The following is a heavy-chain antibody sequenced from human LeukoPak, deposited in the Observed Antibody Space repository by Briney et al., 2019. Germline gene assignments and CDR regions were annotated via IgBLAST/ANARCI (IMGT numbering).Heavy chain of an antibody. CDR2: LSVSGITT. CDR1: GFTFSNSA. V-gene: IGHV3-23*01. Sequence: GGSLRLSCAASGFTFSNSAMSCVRQAPGKGLEWVSTLSVSGITTYYADSVKGRFTISRDNSKNTLYLQMNSLRAEDTAVYYCARKGIGSSRYQNMDVWGKGTTVTVSS. CDR3: ARKGIGSSRYQNMDV. D-gene: IGHD6-25*01. J-gene: IGHJ6*03.